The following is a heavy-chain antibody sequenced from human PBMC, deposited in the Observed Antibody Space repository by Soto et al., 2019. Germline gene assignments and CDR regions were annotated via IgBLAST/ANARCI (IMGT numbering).Heavy chain of an antibody. CDR3: ASGPATPRDYFDY. CDR2: IIPIFGTA. D-gene: IGHD2-15*01. J-gene: IGHJ4*02. V-gene: IGHV1-69*13. CDR1: GYTFTSYY. Sequence: GASVKVSCKASGYTFTSYYMHWVRQALGQGLEWMGGIIPIFGTANYAQKFQGRVTITADESTSTAYMELSSLRSEDTAVYYCASGPATPRDYFDYWGQGTLVTVSS.